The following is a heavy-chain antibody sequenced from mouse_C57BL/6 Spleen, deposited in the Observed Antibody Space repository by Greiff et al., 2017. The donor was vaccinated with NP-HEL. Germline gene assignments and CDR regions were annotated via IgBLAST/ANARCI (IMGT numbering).Heavy chain of an antibody. Sequence: VQLQESGAELARPGASVKMSCKASGYTFTSYTMPWVKQRPGQGLEWIGYINPSSGYTKYNQKFNDKATLTADKSSSTAYMQLSSLTSEYSAVYYCARWGLVAMDYWGQGTSVTVSS. J-gene: IGHJ4*01. V-gene: IGHV1-4*01. CDR3: ARWGLVAMDY. CDR2: INPSSGYT. CDR1: GYTFTSYT. D-gene: IGHD1-1*02.